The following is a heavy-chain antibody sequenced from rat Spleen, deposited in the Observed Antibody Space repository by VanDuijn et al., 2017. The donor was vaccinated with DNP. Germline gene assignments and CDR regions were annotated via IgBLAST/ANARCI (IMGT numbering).Heavy chain of an antibody. J-gene: IGHJ4*01. CDR2: IWSGGTT. Sequence: QVQLKESGPGLVQPSQTLSLTCTVSGFSLTSNSVHWVRQPPGKGLEWVGVIWSGGTTDYNSALKSRLSISRDTSKSQVFLKMNSVQSEDTAMYFCARSLATVAPTGAMDAWGQGISVTVSS. CDR1: GFSLTSNS. V-gene: IGHV2-1*01. D-gene: IGHD1-3*01. CDR3: ARSLATVAPTGAMDA.